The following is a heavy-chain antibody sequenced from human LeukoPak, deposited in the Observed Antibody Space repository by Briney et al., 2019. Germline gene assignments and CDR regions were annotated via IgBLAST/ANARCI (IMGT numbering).Heavy chain of an antibody. J-gene: IGHJ4*02. D-gene: IGHD4-17*01. V-gene: IGHV3-72*01. Sequence: GVLRLSCAASGFTFSDHYMDWVRQAPGKGLEWVGRIRNKANSYTTEYAASVKGRFSISRDDSKNSLYLQMNSLKIEDTAVYYCAVVTTGYWGQGTLVTV. CDR1: GFTFSDHY. CDR3: AVVTTGY. CDR2: IRNKANSYTT.